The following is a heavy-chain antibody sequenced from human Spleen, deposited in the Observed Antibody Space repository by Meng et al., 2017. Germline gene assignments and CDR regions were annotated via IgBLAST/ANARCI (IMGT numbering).Heavy chain of an antibody. CDR3: ARIEAVTAKTGFNWFDP. J-gene: IGHJ5*02. Sequence: SGPTLVKPTETLTLTCTVSGFSLSNARMGVSWIRQPPGKALEWLAHIFSNDEKSYSTSLKSRLTISKDTSKSQVVLSMTNMDPVDTATYYCARIEAVTAKTGFNWFDPWGQGTLVTVSS. CDR2: IFSNDEK. CDR1: GFSLSNARMG. V-gene: IGHV2-26*01. D-gene: IGHD2-21*02.